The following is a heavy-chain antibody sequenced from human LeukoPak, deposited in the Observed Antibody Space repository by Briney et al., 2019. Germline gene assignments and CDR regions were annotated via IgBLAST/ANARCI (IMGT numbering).Heavy chain of an antibody. CDR3: ASYRYGSSFAFDI. D-gene: IGHD6-6*01. V-gene: IGHV3-23*01. Sequence: GGSLRLSCATSGFIFSSYAMTWVRQAPGKGLDWVSTMSGSGGHIYYADSVKGRFTISRDSSKNTLYLQMNSLRAEDTAVYYCASYRYGSSFAFDIWGQGTMVTVSS. CDR2: MSGSGGHI. J-gene: IGHJ3*02. CDR1: GFIFSSYA.